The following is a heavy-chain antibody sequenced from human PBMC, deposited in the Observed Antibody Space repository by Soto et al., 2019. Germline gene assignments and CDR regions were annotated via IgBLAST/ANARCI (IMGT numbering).Heavy chain of an antibody. D-gene: IGHD6-13*01. CDR2: IYGGLTT. J-gene: IGHJ6*02. CDR1: GFTVSSPY. CDR3: ARDRIEAAGTPRFNYYYGMDV. Sequence: EVQLVASGGGLIQPGGSLRLSCAASGFTVSSPYMTWVRQAPGKGLEWVSVIYGGLTTSYADSVKGRFTISRDNSKNTVFLQMNSLRGEDTAVYYCARDRIEAAGTPRFNYYYGMDVWGQGTTVTVSS. V-gene: IGHV3-53*01.